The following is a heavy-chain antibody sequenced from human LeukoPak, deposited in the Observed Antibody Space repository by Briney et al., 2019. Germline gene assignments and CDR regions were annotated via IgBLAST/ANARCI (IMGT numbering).Heavy chain of an antibody. CDR3: ASHRWLQPYFYYYGMDV. D-gene: IGHD5-24*01. V-gene: IGHV3-21*01. J-gene: IGHJ6*02. Sequence: PGGSLRLSCAASGFTFSSYSMNWVRQAPGKGLEWVSSISSSSSYIYYADSVKGRFTISRDNAKNSLYLQMNSLRAEDTAVYYCASHRWLQPYFYYYGMDVWGQGTTVTVSS. CDR2: ISSSSSYI. CDR1: GFTFSSYS.